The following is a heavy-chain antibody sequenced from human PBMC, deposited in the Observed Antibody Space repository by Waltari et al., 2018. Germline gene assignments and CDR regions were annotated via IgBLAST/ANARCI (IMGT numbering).Heavy chain of an antibody. J-gene: IGHJ4*02. Sequence: QVQLVESGGGVVHPGRSLRLSCGASGFTFIYHVMHWVRQAPGKGLEWVAGISYDGSDEYYADSVKGRFTISRDDSKDTVNLQMNSLRPEDTAVYYCARDGPLQIQSWYSFDYWGQGTLVTVSS. V-gene: IGHV3-30*07. CDR3: ARDGPLQIQSWYSFDY. D-gene: IGHD5-18*01. CDR2: ISYDGSDE. CDR1: GFTFIYHV.